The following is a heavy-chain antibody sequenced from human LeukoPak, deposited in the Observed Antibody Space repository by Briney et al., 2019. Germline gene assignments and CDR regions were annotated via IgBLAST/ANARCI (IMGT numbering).Heavy chain of an antibody. CDR2: IIGSNGAT. D-gene: IGHD5-12*01. CDR1: GFTFTSYA. Sequence: PGGSLRLSCAASGFTFTSYAMNWVRQAPGKGLEWVSLIIGSNGATFYADSVKGRFTISRDTSKNTLYLRMNSLRAEDTAVYYCVKGGYDYIEIAYFDYWGQGALVTVSS. J-gene: IGHJ4*02. V-gene: IGHV3-23*01. CDR3: VKGGYDYIEIAYFDY.